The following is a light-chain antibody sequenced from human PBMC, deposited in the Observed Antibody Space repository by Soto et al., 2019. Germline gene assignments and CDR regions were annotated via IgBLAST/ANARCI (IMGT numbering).Light chain of an antibody. V-gene: IGKV3-20*01. Sequence: ESVLTQSPGTLSLSPGDRATLSCRASQSVRSGHLAWYQQKPGQAPRLVIYDASTRATGIPDRFSGGGSGTDFTLTISRVEPEDFAVYSCHQYGRSASSITFGPGTKVEIK. CDR1: QSVRSGH. CDR3: HQYGRSASSIT. CDR2: DAS. J-gene: IGKJ3*01.